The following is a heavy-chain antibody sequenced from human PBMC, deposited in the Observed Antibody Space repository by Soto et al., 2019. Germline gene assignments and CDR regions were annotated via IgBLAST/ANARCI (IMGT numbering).Heavy chain of an antibody. CDR2: INVGNGDT. D-gene: IGHD5-12*01. CDR3: ARAISGYVT. Sequence: VQLVQSGAEIRKTGASVMLSCKASGITYNTYAIHWVRQAPGQGLEWMGWINVGNGDTRYSQIFEGRVTLARDTSANTVYMDLGGLQSEDTGVYYCARAISGYVTWGQGTLLTVSS. CDR1: GITYNTYA. V-gene: IGHV1-3*01. J-gene: IGHJ4*02.